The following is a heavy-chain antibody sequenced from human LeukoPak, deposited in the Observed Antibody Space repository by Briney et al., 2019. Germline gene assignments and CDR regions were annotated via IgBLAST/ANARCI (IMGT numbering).Heavy chain of an antibody. J-gene: IGHJ4*02. CDR3: AKGDGSGTPRPY. Sequence: TGGSLRLSCAASGFTFSTYAMSWVRQAPGKGLEWVSAIGGSGGSTYYADSVKGRFTISRDNSKNTLYLQMNSLRAEDTAVYYCAKGDGSGTPRPYWGQGTLVTVSS. V-gene: IGHV3-23*01. D-gene: IGHD3-10*01. CDR1: GFTFSTYA. CDR2: IGGSGGST.